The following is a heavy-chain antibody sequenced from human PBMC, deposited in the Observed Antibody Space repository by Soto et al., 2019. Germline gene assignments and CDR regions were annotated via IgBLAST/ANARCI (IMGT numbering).Heavy chain of an antibody. CDR1: GFTFSDYY. CDR3: ARGHYGLDV. J-gene: IGHJ6*02. Sequence: QVQLVESGGGLVKPGGSLRLSCAASGFTFSDYYISWIRQTPEKGLDWVSYISPSGTSMYYADSVKGRFTISRDNAKNSRWLQMNSLRADDTAVYYCARGHYGLDVWGQGTTVTVSS. V-gene: IGHV3-11*01. CDR2: ISPSGTSM.